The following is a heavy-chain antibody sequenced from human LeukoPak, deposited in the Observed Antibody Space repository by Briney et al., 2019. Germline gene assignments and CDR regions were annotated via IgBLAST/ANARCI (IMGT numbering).Heavy chain of an antibody. J-gene: IGHJ4*02. CDR1: GFTFDDYG. CDR2: INWNGGST. D-gene: IGHD1-26*01. V-gene: IGHV3-20*01. Sequence: SGGSLRLSCAASGFTFDDYGMSWVRQAPGKELEWVSGINWNGGSTGYADSVKGRFTISRDNAKNSLYLQMNSLRAEDTALYHRARVRYSGSYYFDYWGQGTLVTVSS. CDR3: ARVRYSGSYYFDY.